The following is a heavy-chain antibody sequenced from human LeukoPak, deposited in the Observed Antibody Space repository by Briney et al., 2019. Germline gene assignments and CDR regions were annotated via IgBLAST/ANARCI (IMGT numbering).Heavy chain of an antibody. CDR1: GFTFSSYE. J-gene: IGHJ4*02. CDR2: ISSGGSTI. D-gene: IGHD3-16*02. V-gene: IGHV3-48*03. CDR3: ARDLSYDYVWGSYRYFDY. Sequence: GGSLRLSCAASGFTFSSYEMNWVRQAPGKGLEWVSYISSGGSTIYYADSVKGRFTISRDNDKNSLYLQMNSLRAEDTAVYYCARDLSYDYVWGSYRYFDYWGQGTLVTVSS.